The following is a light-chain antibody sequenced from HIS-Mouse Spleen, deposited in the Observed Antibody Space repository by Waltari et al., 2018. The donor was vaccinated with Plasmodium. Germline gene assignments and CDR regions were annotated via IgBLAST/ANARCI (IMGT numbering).Light chain of an antibody. Sequence: SYELTQPPSVSVSPGQTARITCSGDALPKKYACWYQQKPGQSPVLVIYQDSKRPSGIPERFSGSNSGNTATLTISGTQAMDEADYYCQAWDSSVVFGGGTKLTVL. V-gene: IGLV3-1*01. CDR3: QAWDSSVV. J-gene: IGLJ2*01. CDR2: QDS. CDR1: ALPKKY.